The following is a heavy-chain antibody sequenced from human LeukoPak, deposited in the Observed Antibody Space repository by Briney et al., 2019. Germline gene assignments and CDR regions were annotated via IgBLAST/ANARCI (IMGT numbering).Heavy chain of an antibody. D-gene: IGHD3-16*01. J-gene: IGHJ6*02. Sequence: ASVKVSCKASGGTFSSYAISWVRQAPGQGLEWMGWINAYNGNTNYAQKLQGRVTMTTDTSTSTAYMELRSLRSDDTAVYYCARDSEYYPDGMDVWGQGTTVTVSS. CDR1: GGTFSSYA. CDR2: INAYNGNT. CDR3: ARDSEYYPDGMDV. V-gene: IGHV1-18*01.